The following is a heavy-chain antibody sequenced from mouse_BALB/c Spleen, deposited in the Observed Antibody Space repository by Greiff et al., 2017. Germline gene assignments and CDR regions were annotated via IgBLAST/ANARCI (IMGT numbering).Heavy chain of an antibody. Sequence: QVQLQQSGAELAKPGASVKMSCKASGYTFTSYWMHWVKQRPGQGLEWIGYINPSTGYTEYNQKFKDKATLTADKASSTAYMQLSSLTSEDSAVYYCARDSPHFDYWGQGTTLTVSS. CDR1: GYTFTSYW. CDR2: INPSTGYT. J-gene: IGHJ2*01. V-gene: IGHV1-7*01. CDR3: ARDSPHFDY. D-gene: IGHD6-1*01.